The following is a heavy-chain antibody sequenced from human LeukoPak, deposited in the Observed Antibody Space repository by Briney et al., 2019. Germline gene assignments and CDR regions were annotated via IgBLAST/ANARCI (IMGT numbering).Heavy chain of an antibody. CDR3: AKDSSSYDWGYMDV. D-gene: IGHD3-22*01. V-gene: IGHV3-23*01. CDR1: GFTFSSYA. CDR2: ISDSGGST. J-gene: IGHJ6*03. Sequence: RPGGSLRLSCAASGFTFSSYAMSWVRQTPGGLEWVSAISDSGGSTYYADSVKGRFTISRDSSRNTLYLQTSSLRAEDTAVYYCAKDSSSYDWGYMDVWGKGTTVTISS.